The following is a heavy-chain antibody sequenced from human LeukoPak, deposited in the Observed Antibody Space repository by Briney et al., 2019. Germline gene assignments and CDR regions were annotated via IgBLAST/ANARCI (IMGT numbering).Heavy chain of an antibody. J-gene: IGHJ4*02. V-gene: IGHV1-24*01. CDR2: FDPDDGET. D-gene: IGHD1-26*01. CDR1: GYTLTELP. Sequence: GASVKVSSKVSGYTLTELPIHWVRQAPGKGLEWMGGFDPDDGETVYAQMFQGRVTMTEDTSSDTASMELSSLRSEDTAVYYCATGTSGSYYVGIVRPIDYWGQGTLVTVSS. CDR3: ATGTSGSYYVGIVRPIDY.